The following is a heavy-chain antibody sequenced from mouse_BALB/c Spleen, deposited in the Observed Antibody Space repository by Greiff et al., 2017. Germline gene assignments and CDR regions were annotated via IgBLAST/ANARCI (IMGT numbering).Heavy chain of an antibody. CDR2: ISYSGST. Sequence: EVQLQQSGPGLVKPSQSLSLTCTVTGYSITSDYAWNWIRQFPGNKLEWMGYISYSGSTSYNPSLKSRISITRDTSKNQFFLQLNSVTTEDTATYYCARGGYGNYRRYFDVWGAGTTVTVSS. V-gene: IGHV3-2*02. J-gene: IGHJ1*01. CDR1: GYSITSDYA. CDR3: ARGGYGNYRRYFDV. D-gene: IGHD2-10*02.